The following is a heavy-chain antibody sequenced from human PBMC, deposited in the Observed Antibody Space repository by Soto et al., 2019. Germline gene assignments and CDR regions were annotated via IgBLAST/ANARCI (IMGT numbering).Heavy chain of an antibody. CDR2: INGISTK. V-gene: IGHV3-48*01. CDR1: GFIFSGYA. Sequence: GGSLRLSCAASGFIFSGYAMAWVRQAPGQGLEWISGINGISTKYYADSVKGRFTISRDNAKNSLYLQMNSLRAEDTAVYYCARDQLYYNDISGRPLNAFDVWGQGTMVTVSS. CDR3: ARDQLYYNDISGRPLNAFDV. J-gene: IGHJ3*01. D-gene: IGHD3-22*01.